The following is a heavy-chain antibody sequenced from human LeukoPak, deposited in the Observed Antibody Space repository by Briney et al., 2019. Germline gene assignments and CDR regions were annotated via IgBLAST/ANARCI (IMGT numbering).Heavy chain of an antibody. V-gene: IGHV1-2*02. CDR2: IDPNSGDS. J-gene: IGHJ3*02. CDR1: GYIFTAYY. D-gene: IGHD5-12*01. Sequence: ASVKVSCKASGYIFTAYYLHWVRQAPGQGLEWMGWIDPNSGDSSSAPRFQGRVTMTRDTSISTAYMELSSLRFDDSALYSCARGNGYEAFDIWGQGTMVIVSS. CDR3: ARGNGYEAFDI.